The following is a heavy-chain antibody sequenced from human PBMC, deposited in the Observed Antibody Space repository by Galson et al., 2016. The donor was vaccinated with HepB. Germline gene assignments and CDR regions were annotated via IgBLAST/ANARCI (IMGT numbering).Heavy chain of an antibody. Sequence: SLRLSCAASGFNLSNYAMAWVRQAPGKGLEWVSTLSASGGGRYYADSVEGRFTISRDNSKNTLYLQMTSLSAEDMAEYYCTKAPNTYTYFDPWGQGTLVTVSS. CDR1: GFNLSNYA. J-gene: IGHJ5*02. D-gene: IGHD1-1*01. CDR2: LSASGGGR. CDR3: TKAPNTYTYFDP. V-gene: IGHV3-23*01.